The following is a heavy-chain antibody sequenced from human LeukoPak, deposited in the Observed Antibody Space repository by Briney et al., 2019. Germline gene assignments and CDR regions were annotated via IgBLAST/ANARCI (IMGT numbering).Heavy chain of an antibody. D-gene: IGHD6-13*01. CDR2: LYYSGST. CDR3: ARVTGYVMEDYFDY. V-gene: IGHV4-39*07. CDR1: GASISGSGYY. Sequence: SETLSLTRAVSGASISGSGYYWGWIRQPPGKGLEWIGNLYYSGSTNYNPSLKSRVTISVDTSKNQFSLRLSSVTAADTAVYSCARVTGYVMEDYFDYWGQGTLVTVSS. J-gene: IGHJ4*02.